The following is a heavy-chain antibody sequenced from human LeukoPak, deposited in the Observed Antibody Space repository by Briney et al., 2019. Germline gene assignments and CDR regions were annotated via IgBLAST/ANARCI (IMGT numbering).Heavy chain of an antibody. CDR1: GFTFDDYA. D-gene: IGHD4-23*01. CDR3: AKDASYGGNSAPFDY. V-gene: IGHV3-9*03. Sequence: PGGSLRLSCAASGFTFDDYAMHWVRQAPGKGLEWVSGISWNSGSIGYADSVKGRFTISRDNAKNSLYLQMNSLRAKDMALYYYAKDASYGGNSAPFDYWGQGTLVTVSS. CDR2: ISWNSGSI. J-gene: IGHJ4*02.